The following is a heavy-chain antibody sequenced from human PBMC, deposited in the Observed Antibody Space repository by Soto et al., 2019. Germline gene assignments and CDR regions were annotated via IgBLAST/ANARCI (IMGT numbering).Heavy chain of an antibody. J-gene: IGHJ4*02. CDR1: GYTFTSYG. D-gene: IGHD2-15*01. V-gene: IGHV1-2*02. CDR3: ARGSDIVVVVAASSFDY. CDR2: INPNSGGT. Sequence: ASVKVSCKASGYTFTSYGISWVRQAPGQGLEWMGWINPNSGGTNYAQKFQGRVTMTRDTSISTAYMELSRLRSDDTAVYYCARGSDIVVVVAASSFDYWGQGTLVTVSS.